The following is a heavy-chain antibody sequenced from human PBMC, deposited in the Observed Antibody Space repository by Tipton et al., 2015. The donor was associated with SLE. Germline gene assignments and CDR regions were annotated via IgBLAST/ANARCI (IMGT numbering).Heavy chain of an antibody. Sequence: TLSLTCTVSVGSISSGGYYWSWIRQHPGKCLEWIGYIYYSGGTYYNPSLKSRVPISVDTSKNPFSLKLSSVTAADTAVYYCARVVPRGDYLGAFDIWGQGTMVTVSS. CDR1: VGSISSGGYY. CDR3: ARVVPRGDYLGAFDI. J-gene: IGHJ3*02. CDR2: IYYSGGT. D-gene: IGHD4-17*01. V-gene: IGHV4-31*03.